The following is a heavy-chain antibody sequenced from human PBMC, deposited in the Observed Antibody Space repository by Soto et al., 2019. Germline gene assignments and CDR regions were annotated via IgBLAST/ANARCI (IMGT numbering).Heavy chain of an antibody. V-gene: IGHV4-39*03. Sequence: PSETLSLTCSVSGDSITSNSFYWGLLRQNPGRGLEWIGSVLQSVSTSYNPSSKSRLFISVAASKEQFALCLYSVTAADAAVYYYGAVTAIQTCLDSRGHGVLVTVSS. CDR3: GAVTAIQTCLDS. CDR2: VLQSVST. CDR1: GDSITSNSFY. D-gene: IGHD2-21*02. J-gene: IGHJ5*01.